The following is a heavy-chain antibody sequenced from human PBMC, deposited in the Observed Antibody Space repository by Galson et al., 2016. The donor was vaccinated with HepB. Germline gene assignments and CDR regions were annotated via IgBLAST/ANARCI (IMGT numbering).Heavy chain of an antibody. D-gene: IGHD3-22*01. CDR1: GFTFSSYG. V-gene: IGHV3-30*03. CDR2: ISYDISDK. Sequence: SLRLSCAASGFTFSSYGMHWVRQAPGKGLEWVAFISYDISDKNYADSVKGRFALSRDNSKNTLYLQMDSLRAEDTAVYYCARGTNTMLVVWGQGTLVTVSS. J-gene: IGHJ4*02. CDR3: ARGTNTMLVV.